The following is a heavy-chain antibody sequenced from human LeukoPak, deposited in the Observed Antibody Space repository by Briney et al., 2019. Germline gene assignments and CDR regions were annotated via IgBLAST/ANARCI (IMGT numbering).Heavy chain of an antibody. CDR3: ARGKAAAASTLPFDP. CDR1: GGSINYYY. V-gene: IGHV4-59*01. D-gene: IGHD6-13*01. Sequence: SETLSLTCTVSGGSINYYYWNWIRQPPGKGLEWIGHIYYSGSTNYNSSLKSRVTISVDTSRNQFSLKLSSLTAADTAVYYRARGKAAAASTLPFDPWGQGTLVTVSS. CDR2: IYYSGST. J-gene: IGHJ5*02.